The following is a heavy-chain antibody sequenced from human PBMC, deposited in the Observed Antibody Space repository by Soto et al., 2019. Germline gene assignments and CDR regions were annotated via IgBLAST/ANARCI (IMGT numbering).Heavy chain of an antibody. CDR2: ISSSSSYI. Sequence: EVQLVESGGGLVKPGGSLRLSCAASGFTFSSYSMNWVRQAPGKGLEWVSSISSSSSYIYYADSVKGRFTISRDNAKNSLYLQMNSLRAEDTAVYYCAREGAVESTELYYYYGMDVWGQGTTVTVSS. J-gene: IGHJ6*02. CDR3: AREGAVESTELYYYYGMDV. V-gene: IGHV3-21*01. CDR1: GFTFSSYS. D-gene: IGHD1-7*01.